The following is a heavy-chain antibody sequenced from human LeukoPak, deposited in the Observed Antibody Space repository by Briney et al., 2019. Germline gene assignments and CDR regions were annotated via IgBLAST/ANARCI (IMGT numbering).Heavy chain of an antibody. V-gene: IGHV1-18*01. J-gene: IGHJ6*02. CDR2: MSVFNGYT. D-gene: IGHD3-10*01. Sequence: ASVTVSCMASGYTFTDHGITWVRPARGQGVEGMGWMSVFNGYTKYAEGFQGRVTMTTDTSTRTAHMEMRGLRSDDTAVYYCARAVGSTDYYGVDVWGQGTTVTVSS. CDR1: GYTFTDHG. CDR3: ARAVGSTDYYGVDV.